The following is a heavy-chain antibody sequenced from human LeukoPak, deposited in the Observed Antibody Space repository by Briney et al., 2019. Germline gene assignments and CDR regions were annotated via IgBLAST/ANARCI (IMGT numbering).Heavy chain of an antibody. D-gene: IGHD3-22*01. Sequence: GGSLRLSCAASGFTFSSYWMSWVRQTPGKGLEWVAIILQDGSEKHYVASVKGRFTISRDNAKNSVYLQMNGLRAEDTAVYYCARAGANSSSSPAGLWGQGTLVTVSS. J-gene: IGHJ4*02. CDR3: ARAGANSSSSPAGL. V-gene: IGHV3-7*01. CDR2: ILQDGSEK. CDR1: GFTFSSYW.